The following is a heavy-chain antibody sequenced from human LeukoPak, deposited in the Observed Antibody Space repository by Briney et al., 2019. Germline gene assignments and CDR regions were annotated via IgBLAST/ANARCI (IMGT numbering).Heavy chain of an antibody. V-gene: IGHV4-61*02. D-gene: IGHD3-3*01. CDR2: IYTSGST. J-gene: IGHJ4*02. CDR3: ARGRFLEWL. CDR1: GGSISSGSYY. Sequence: PSETLSLTCTVSGGSISSGSYYWSWVRQPAGKGLEWIGRIYTSGSTNYNPSLKSRVTISVDTSKNQFSLKLSSVTAADTAVYSCARGRFLEWLWGQGTLVTVSS.